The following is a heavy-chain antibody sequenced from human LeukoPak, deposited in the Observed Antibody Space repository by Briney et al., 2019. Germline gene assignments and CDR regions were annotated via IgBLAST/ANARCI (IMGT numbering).Heavy chain of an antibody. CDR3: ARDRRGTMVRGPNFYYYYYMDV. J-gene: IGHJ6*03. Sequence: SETLSLTCTVSGGSISSYYWSWIRQPAGKGLEWIGRIYTSGSTNYNPSLKSRVTMSVDTSKNQFSLKLSSVTAADTAVYYCARDRRGTMVRGPNFYYYYYMDVWGKGTTVTISS. V-gene: IGHV4-4*07. CDR1: GGSISSYY. D-gene: IGHD3-10*01. CDR2: IYTSGST.